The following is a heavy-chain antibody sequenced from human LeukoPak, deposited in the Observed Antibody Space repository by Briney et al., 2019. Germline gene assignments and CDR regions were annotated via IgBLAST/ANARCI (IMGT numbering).Heavy chain of an antibody. CDR2: MNPNSGNT. CDR3: ARGRTADAFDI. V-gene: IGHV1-8*02. Sequence: ASVKVSCKASGYTFTSYDINWVRQAAGQGLEWMGWMNPNSGNTGYAQKLQGRVTMTRNTSISTAYMELSSLRSEDTAVYYCARGRTADAFDIWGQGTMVTVSS. CDR1: GYTFTSYD. D-gene: IGHD2-21*02. J-gene: IGHJ3*02.